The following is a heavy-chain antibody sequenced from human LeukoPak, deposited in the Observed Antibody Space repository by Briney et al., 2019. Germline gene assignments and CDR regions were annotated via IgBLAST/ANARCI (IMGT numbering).Heavy chain of an antibody. CDR2: IYYSGST. J-gene: IGHJ4*02. Sequence: SETLSLTCTVSGGSISSYYWSWIRQPPGKGLEWIGYIYYSGSTNYNPSLKSRVTISVDTSKNQFSLKLSSVTAADTAVYYCSYDSSGYYYFWGQGTLVTVSS. V-gene: IGHV4-59*08. CDR3: SYDSSGYYYF. D-gene: IGHD3-22*01. CDR1: GGSISSYY.